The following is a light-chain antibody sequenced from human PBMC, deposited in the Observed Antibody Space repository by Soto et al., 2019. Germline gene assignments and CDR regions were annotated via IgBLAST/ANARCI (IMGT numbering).Light chain of an antibody. V-gene: IGKV3-15*01. CDR1: QTLTSK. Sequence: EIVMTQSPATLSMSPGDTATLSCRASQTLTSKLAWYQRRPGQPPRLLIYLTSARAIGVPARFSGSGSGTEFTLTISSLQSEDFAVYYCQQYNNWPPGGTFGQGTKLEIK. J-gene: IGKJ2*02. CDR2: LTS. CDR3: QQYNNWPPGGT.